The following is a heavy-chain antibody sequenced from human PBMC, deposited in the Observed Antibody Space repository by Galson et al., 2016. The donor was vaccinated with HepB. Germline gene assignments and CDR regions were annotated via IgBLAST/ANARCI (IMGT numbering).Heavy chain of an antibody. CDR2: ISTYNGDR. Sequence: SVKVSCKASGYIFTNYAISWVRQAPGQGLEWMGWISTYNGDRNYEQNFQGRVTMTIDRSTSTVYMELRSLKSDDTAVYYCARGGFTVTGRRIDYWGQGTLVTVSS. D-gene: IGHD6-19*01. J-gene: IGHJ4*02. CDR3: ARGGFTVTGRRIDY. CDR1: GYIFTNYA. V-gene: IGHV1-18*01.